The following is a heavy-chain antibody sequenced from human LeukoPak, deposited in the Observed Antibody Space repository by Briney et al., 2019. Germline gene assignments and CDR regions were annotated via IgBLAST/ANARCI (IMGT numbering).Heavy chain of an antibody. D-gene: IGHD3-9*01. Sequence: GGSLRLSCAASGINFNTYAMHWVRQAPGKGLEWVSLISGDGDRTSYADSVKGRFTISRDNDKNSLYLQMNSLRTEDTALYYCAKDIFPLLTGYCTQPRYYYYGMDVGGQGTTVTVSS. CDR2: ISGDGDRT. V-gene: IGHV3-43*02. J-gene: IGHJ6*02. CDR1: GINFNTYA. CDR3: AKDIFPLLTGYCTQPRYYYYGMDV.